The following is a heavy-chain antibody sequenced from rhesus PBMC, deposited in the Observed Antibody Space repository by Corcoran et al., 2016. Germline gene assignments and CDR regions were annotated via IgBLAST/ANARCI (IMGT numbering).Heavy chain of an antibody. V-gene: IGHV4S2*01. D-gene: IGHD3-34*01. CDR1: GVSISSNF. CDR3: ARGPMGGSGY. Sequence: QVQLQESGPGLVKPSETLPLTCAVSGVSISSNFWAWIRQAPGKGLEWVGRIYDNGGKPDYNHSLQSRVTISMDTSKNQFFLKLNSVTAADTAVYYCARGPMGGSGYWGQGVLVTVSS. CDR2: IYDNGGKP. J-gene: IGHJ4*01.